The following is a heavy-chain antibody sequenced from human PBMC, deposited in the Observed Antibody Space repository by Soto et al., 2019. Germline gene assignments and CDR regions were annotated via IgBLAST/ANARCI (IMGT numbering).Heavy chain of an antibody. Sequence: ASVKVSCKASGYTFTSYAMHWVRQAPGQRLEWMGWINAGNGNTKYSQKFQGRVTITRDTSASTAYMELSSLRSEDTAVYYCARDQYYYDSSGYISYYYGMDVWGQGTTVTVSS. V-gene: IGHV1-3*01. CDR1: GYTFTSYA. CDR3: ARDQYYYDSSGYISYYYGMDV. D-gene: IGHD3-22*01. J-gene: IGHJ6*02. CDR2: INAGNGNT.